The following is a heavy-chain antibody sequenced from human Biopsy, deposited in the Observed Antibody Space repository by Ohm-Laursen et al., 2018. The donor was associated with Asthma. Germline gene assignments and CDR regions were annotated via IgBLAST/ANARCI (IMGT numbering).Heavy chain of an antibody. CDR2: IYYSGTT. J-gene: IGHJ6*02. Sequence: SETLSLACSLSSGSGGYMRSGNYYWGWIRQPPGKGLEWIGCIYYSGTTYYNPSLECRVTVSADTTKNQFSLKLTSVTAADTAVYYCVRGSSSWHHGPFHYYYGLDVWGQGTTATVSS. V-gene: IGHV4-39*01. CDR1: SGSGGYMRSGNYY. D-gene: IGHD6-13*01. CDR3: VRGSSSWHHGPFHYYYGLDV.